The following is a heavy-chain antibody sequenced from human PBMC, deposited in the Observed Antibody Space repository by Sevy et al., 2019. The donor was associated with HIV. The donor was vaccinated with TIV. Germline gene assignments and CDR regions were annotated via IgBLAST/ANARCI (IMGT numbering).Heavy chain of an antibody. CDR2: IDYSGYT. CDR1: GGSFSGYY. Sequence: LETLSLTCVLYGGSFSGYYWSWIRQPPGKELEWIGEIDYSGYTNYNPSLKSRVTISIDTSTNQFSLRLSSETAADTAAYYCARGTAGYCSGGSCYSPFDSWGQGALVTVSS. V-gene: IGHV4-34*01. CDR3: ARGTAGYCSGGSCYSPFDS. D-gene: IGHD2-15*01. J-gene: IGHJ5*01.